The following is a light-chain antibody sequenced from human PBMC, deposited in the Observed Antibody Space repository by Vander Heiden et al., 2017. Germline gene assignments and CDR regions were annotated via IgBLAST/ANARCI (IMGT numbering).Light chain of an antibody. CDR3: SSYTSSSTDYV. Sequence: QSALTQPASVSGPPGQSITISCTGTSSDVGGYNYVSWYQQHPGKAPKLMIYEVSNRPSGVSNRFSGSKSGNTASLTISGLQAEDEADYYCSSYTSSSTDYVFGTGTKVTVL. CDR1: SSDVGGYNY. CDR2: EVS. V-gene: IGLV2-14*01. J-gene: IGLJ1*01.